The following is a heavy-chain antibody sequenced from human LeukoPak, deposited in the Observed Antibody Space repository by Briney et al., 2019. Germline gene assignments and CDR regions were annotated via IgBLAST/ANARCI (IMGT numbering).Heavy chain of an antibody. Sequence: SETLSLTCTVCGGSISSYYWMWIRPPPGKGREWIGYVYYSGSNNYNPSLKSRSTISVDTSRNQFSLKLSSVTAADTAVYYCASGIVGDAFDIWGQGTMVTVSS. CDR1: GGSISSYY. V-gene: IGHV4-59*01. CDR3: ASGIVGDAFDI. D-gene: IGHD3-22*01. J-gene: IGHJ3*02. CDR2: VYYSGSN.